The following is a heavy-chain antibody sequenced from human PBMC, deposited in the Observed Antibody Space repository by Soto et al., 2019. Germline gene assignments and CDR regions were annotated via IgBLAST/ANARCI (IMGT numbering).Heavy chain of an antibody. D-gene: IGHD3-22*01. CDR3: ARDGGSSGYPLPTDY. Sequence: KPGGSLRLSCAASGFTFSSYSMNWVRQAPGKGLEWVSSISSSSSYIYYADSVKGRFAISRDNAKNSLYLQMNSLRAEDTAVYYCARDGGSSGYPLPTDYWGQGTLVTVSS. CDR1: GFTFSSYS. V-gene: IGHV3-21*01. J-gene: IGHJ4*02. CDR2: ISSSSSYI.